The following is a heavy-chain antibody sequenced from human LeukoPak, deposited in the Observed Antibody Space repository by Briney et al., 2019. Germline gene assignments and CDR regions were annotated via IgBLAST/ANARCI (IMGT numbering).Heavy chain of an antibody. J-gene: IGHJ4*02. CDR2: IDWDDDK. CDR3: ARMTPDSPSFDY. CDR1: GFSLSTPEMC. V-gene: IGHV2-70*17. Sequence: SGPALVKPTQTLTLTCTFSGFSLSTPEMCVTWVRQPPGKALEWLARIDWDDDKFYSPSLRTRLTISKDTPKNQVVLRMTNMDPVDTGTYYCARMTPDSPSFDYWGQGALITVSS. D-gene: IGHD2-15*01.